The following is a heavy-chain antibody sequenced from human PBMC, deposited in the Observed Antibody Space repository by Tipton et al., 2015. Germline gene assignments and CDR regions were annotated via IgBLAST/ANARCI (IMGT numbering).Heavy chain of an antibody. CDR2: IHSDGSNI. D-gene: IGHD2-21*02. Sequence: SLRLSCAVSGLSISSYWMDWVRRAPGKGPVWVSRIHSDGSNIAYADSVKGRFTVSRDYAKNTLYLQMNSLRDEDTAVYYCGTLPPGYWGQGTLVTVSA. CDR3: GTLPPGY. CDR1: GLSISSYW. J-gene: IGHJ4*02. V-gene: IGHV3-74*01.